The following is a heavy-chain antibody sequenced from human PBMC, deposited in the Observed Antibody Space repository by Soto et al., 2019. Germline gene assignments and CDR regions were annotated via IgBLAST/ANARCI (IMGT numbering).Heavy chain of an antibody. CDR2: IYTSENT. CDR3: ARGVGRRSWTSCDC. CDR1: GGSISSDC. J-gene: IGHJ4*02. V-gene: IGHV4-4*07. D-gene: IGHD6-13*01. Sequence: SETRSLTCTVSGGSISSDCWTWIRQRAGKGLEWIGRIYTSENTHYSPSLRSRVNMSLDTSKNQLSLNLTSVTAADTAVYYCARGVGRRSWTSCDCWGKGTIVTVSP.